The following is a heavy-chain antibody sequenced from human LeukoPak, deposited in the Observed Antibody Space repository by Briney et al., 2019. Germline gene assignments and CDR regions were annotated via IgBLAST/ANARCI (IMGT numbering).Heavy chain of an antibody. Sequence: GGSLRLSCAASGFSVSRNSMTWVRQAPGEGLEWVSLIYSGGSTSYADSVKGRFTISRDNSKNTLYLQMNSLRAEDTAVYYCARKTDHQTGGDYWGQGTLVTVSS. CDR2: IYSGGST. J-gene: IGHJ4*02. CDR1: GFSVSRNS. D-gene: IGHD2-8*02. CDR3: ARKTDHQTGGDY. V-gene: IGHV3-66*01.